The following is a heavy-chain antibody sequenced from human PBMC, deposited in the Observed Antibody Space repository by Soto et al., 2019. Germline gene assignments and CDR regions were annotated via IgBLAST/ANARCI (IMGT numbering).Heavy chain of an antibody. CDR2: IYDSGNT. J-gene: IGHJ4*01. CDR3: ALHCHFDGLSPAYYFDT. D-gene: IGHD3-9*01. CDR1: GGSIGSYY. Sequence: ETLSLTCTVSGGSIGSYYWNWIRQPPGKELEWIGCIYDSGNTNYNSSLKSRVTLSLDMSKNQFSLKLTSVTAADTAVHFCALHCHFDGLSPAYYFDTWRHGTLITAPQ. V-gene: IGHV4-59*08.